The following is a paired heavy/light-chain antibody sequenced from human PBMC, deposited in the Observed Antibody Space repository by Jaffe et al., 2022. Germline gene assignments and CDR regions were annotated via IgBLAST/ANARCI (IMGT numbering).Heavy chain of an antibody. CDR1: GFIFGDYA. V-gene: IGHV3-9*01. D-gene: IGHD3-9*01. J-gene: IGHJ4*02. Sequence: EVQLVESGGDLVQPGRSLRLSCAASGFIFGDYAMHWVRQPPGKGLEWVSGISWNGDGIGYADSVKGRFTISRDNALYLQMNSLRPEDTAFYYCAKDLTPLIGLTGFDLWGQGTLVTVSS. CDR3: AKDLTPLIGLTGFDL. CDR2: ISWNGDGI.
Light chain of an antibody. V-gene: IGLV2-8*01. CDR3: SSYAGSNNVL. CDR1: SSDVGGYNY. J-gene: IGLJ2*01. CDR2: DVS. Sequence: QSALTQPPSASGSPGQSVTISCTGTSSDVGGYNYVSWYQQHPGKAPKLMIFDVSKRPSGVPDRFSGSKSGNMASLTVSGLRAEDEAVYYCSSYAGSNNVLFGGGTKLTVL.